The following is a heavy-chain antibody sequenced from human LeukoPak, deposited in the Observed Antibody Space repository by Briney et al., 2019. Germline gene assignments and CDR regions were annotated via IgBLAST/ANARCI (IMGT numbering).Heavy chain of an antibody. CDR2: ISAYNGNT. J-gene: IGHJ4*02. CDR1: GYTFTSYG. D-gene: IGHD4-11*01. V-gene: IGHV1-18*01. Sequence: ASVTVSCKASGYTFTSYGISWVRQAPGQGLEGMGWISAYNGNTNYAQKLQGRVTMTTDTSTSTAYMELRSLRSDDTAVYYCARVGASGYSNHFDYWGQGTLVTVSS. CDR3: ARVGASGYSNHFDY.